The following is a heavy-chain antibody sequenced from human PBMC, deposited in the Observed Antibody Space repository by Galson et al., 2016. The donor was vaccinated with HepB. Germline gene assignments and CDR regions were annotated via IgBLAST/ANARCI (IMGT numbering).Heavy chain of an antibody. V-gene: IGHV6-1*01. Sequence: CAISGDSVSSDSAAWNWIRQSPSRGLEWLGRTYYRSKWYNAYALSVKSRITMNADTSKNQFSLQLNSVTPEDTALYFCARAEANWDGGGDNWFDPWGQGTLVTRSS. J-gene: IGHJ5*02. CDR1: GDSVSSDSAA. CDR3: ARAEANWDGGGDNWFDP. CDR2: TYYRSKWYN. D-gene: IGHD7-27*01.